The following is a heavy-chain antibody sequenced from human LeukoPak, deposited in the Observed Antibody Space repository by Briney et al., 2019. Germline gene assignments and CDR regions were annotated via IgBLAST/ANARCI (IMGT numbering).Heavy chain of an antibody. CDR3: AREPRGGRWLHSFDY. Sequence: SETLSLTCAVSGYSISSGYYWGWIRQPPGKGLEWIGSLSHSGATYYIPSLESRVIISGDTSKNHFSLKLSSVTAADTAVYYCAREPRGGRWLHSFDYWGQGTLVTVSS. V-gene: IGHV4-38-2*02. D-gene: IGHD5-24*01. CDR1: GYSISSGYY. J-gene: IGHJ4*02. CDR2: LSHSGAT.